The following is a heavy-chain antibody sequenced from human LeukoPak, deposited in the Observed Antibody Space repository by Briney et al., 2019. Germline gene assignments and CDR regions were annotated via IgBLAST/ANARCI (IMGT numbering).Heavy chain of an antibody. D-gene: IGHD2-2*01. J-gene: IGHJ4*02. V-gene: IGHV1-69*01. CDR1: GGTFSSYA. Sequence: SVKVSCKASGGTFSSYAISWVRQAPGQGLGWMGGVIPIFGTANYAQKFQGRVTITADESTSTAYMELSSLRSEDTAVYYCARGVVPAAMRGYFDYLGQGTLVTVSS. CDR3: ARGVVPAAMRGYFDY. CDR2: VIPIFGTA.